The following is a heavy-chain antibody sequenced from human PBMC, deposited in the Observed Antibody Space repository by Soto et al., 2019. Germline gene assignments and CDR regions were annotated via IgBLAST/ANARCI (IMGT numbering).Heavy chain of an antibody. CDR2: INPNSGGT. V-gene: IGHV1-2*02. Sequence: ASVKVSCKASGYTFTGYYVHWVRQAPGQGLEWMGWINPNSGGTNYAQKFQGRVTMTRDTSISTAYMELSRLRSDDTAVYYCARGRVLRFLEWLPSSSYWGQGTLVTVSS. CDR1: GYTFTGYY. J-gene: IGHJ4*02. D-gene: IGHD3-3*01. CDR3: ARGRVLRFLEWLPSSSY.